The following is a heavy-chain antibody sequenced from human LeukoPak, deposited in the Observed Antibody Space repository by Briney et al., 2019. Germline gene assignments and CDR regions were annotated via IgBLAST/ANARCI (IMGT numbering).Heavy chain of an antibody. V-gene: IGHV3-11*06. CDR3: ARESYSSTGLDV. D-gene: IGHD6-19*01. CDR2: ISSSSSYT. J-gene: IGHJ6*04. Sequence: GGSLRLSCAAAGFTFSDYYMSWIRQAPGKGLEWVSYISSSSSYTNYADSVKGRFTISRDNAKNSLYLQMNSLRAEDTAVYYCARESYSSTGLDVWGKGTTVTVSS. CDR1: GFTFSDYY.